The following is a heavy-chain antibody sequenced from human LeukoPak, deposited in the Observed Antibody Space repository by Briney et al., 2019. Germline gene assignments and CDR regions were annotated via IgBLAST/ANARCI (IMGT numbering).Heavy chain of an antibody. Sequence: PGGSLRLSCAASGFTFSSYGMSWVRQAPGKGLEWVSAISGSGGSTYYADSVKGRFTISRDNAKNSLYLQMNSLRAEDTAVYYCASKITIFGVVIRDYWGQGTLVTVSS. D-gene: IGHD3-3*01. V-gene: IGHV3-23*01. J-gene: IGHJ4*02. CDR3: ASKITIFGVVIRDY. CDR2: ISGSGGST. CDR1: GFTFSSYG.